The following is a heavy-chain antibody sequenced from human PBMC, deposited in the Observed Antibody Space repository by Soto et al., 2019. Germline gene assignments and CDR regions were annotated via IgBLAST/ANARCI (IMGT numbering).Heavy chain of an antibody. CDR3: ANSYGSGSLDAFDI. Sequence: GGSLRLSCAASGFTFDDYAMHWVRQAPGKGLEWVSGISWNSGSIGYADSVKGRFTISRDNAKNSLYLQMNSLRAEDTALYYCANSYGSGSLDAFDIWGQGTMVTVSS. CDR1: GFTFDDYA. CDR2: ISWNSGSI. V-gene: IGHV3-9*01. D-gene: IGHD3-10*01. J-gene: IGHJ3*02.